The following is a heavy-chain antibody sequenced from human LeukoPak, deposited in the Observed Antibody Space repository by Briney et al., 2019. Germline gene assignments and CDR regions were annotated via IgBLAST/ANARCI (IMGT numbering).Heavy chain of an antibody. CDR3: ARRNDFDI. J-gene: IGHJ3*02. V-gene: IGHV4-4*08. Sequence: SETLSLTCTVSGCSLTVYHWSWIRQPPGEGLEWIGYIYSSGSTEYKPSLKSRATISADTSKNQFSLKLTSVTAADTAIYYCARRNDFDIWGQGTMVTVSS. CDR1: GCSLTVYH. CDR2: IYSSGST.